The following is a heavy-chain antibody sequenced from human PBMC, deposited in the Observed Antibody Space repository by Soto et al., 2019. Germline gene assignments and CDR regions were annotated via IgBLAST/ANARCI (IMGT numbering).Heavy chain of an antibody. D-gene: IGHD3-10*01. J-gene: IGHJ5*02. CDR2: IYYSGST. V-gene: IGHV4-39*01. CDR3: AREGYGSGITLFDP. Sequence: SETLSLACTVSGGSISSSSYYWGWIRQPPGKGLEWIGSIYYSGSTYYNPSLKSRVTISVDTSKNQFSLKLSSVTAADTAVYYCAREGYGSGITLFDPWGQGTLVTVSS. CDR1: GGSISSSSYY.